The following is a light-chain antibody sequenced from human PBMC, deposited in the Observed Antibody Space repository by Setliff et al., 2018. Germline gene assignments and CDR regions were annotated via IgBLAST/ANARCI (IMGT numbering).Light chain of an antibody. Sequence: DIVMTQSPLSLPVTPGEPASISCRSSQSLLHTYGANYLSWYVQKPGLSPQLLIFLGSNRAAGVPDRFSGSGSGTDFTLKISRVEAEDVGIYYCMQGLQVPLTFGPGTKVDIK. CDR3: MQGLQVPLT. V-gene: IGKV2-28*01. CDR2: LGS. J-gene: IGKJ3*01. CDR1: QSLLHTYGANY.